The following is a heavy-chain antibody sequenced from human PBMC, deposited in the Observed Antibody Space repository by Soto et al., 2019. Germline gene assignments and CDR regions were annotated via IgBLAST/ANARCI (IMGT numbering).Heavy chain of an antibody. CDR3: AKVWDPWLLEIDY. Sequence: EVQLVESGGGLVKPGGSLRLSCAASGFTFSNYSMTWVRQAPGKGLEWVSAISNERTKISYADSVKGRFTISRDNAHSSVFLLMRSLRAEDTAVYYCAKVWDPWLLEIDYWGQGSLVTVAS. D-gene: IGHD2-21*02. J-gene: IGHJ4*02. CDR1: GFTFSNYS. CDR2: ISNERTKI. V-gene: IGHV3-21*01.